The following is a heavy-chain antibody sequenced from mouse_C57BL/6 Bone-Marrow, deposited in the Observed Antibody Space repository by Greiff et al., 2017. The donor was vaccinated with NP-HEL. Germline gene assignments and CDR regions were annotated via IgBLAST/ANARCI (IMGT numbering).Heavy chain of an antibody. CDR2: ISSGSSTI. Sequence: EVQLVESGGGLVKPGGSLKLSCAASGFTFSDYGMHWVRQAPEKGLEWVAYISSGSSTIYYADTVKGRFTISRDNAKNTLVLQMTSLRSEDTAMYYCARPGWLLPAYWGQGTLVTVSA. CDR1: GFTFSDYG. V-gene: IGHV5-17*01. D-gene: IGHD2-3*01. J-gene: IGHJ3*01. CDR3: ARPGWLLPAY.